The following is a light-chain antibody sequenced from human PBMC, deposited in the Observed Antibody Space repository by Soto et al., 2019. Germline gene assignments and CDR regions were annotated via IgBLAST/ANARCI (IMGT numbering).Light chain of an antibody. CDR1: QNVGNS. Sequence: EIVLTQSPDTLSLSPGERATLSCRASQNVGNSFAWYQQKAGQAPRLLIYDASKRATGIPARFSGSGSGTDFTLTISSLEPEDFAVYSCQQRKNWPLTFGGGTNIEIK. CDR3: QQRKNWPLT. J-gene: IGKJ4*01. V-gene: IGKV3-11*01. CDR2: DAS.